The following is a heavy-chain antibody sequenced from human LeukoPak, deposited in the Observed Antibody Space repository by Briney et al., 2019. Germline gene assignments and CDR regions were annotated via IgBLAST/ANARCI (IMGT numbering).Heavy chain of an antibody. J-gene: IGHJ4*02. CDR3: AREEVGATRG. CDR2: IYYSGST. Sequence: SETLSLTCTVSGGSISSYYWSWIRQPPGKGLEWIGYIYYSGSTNYNPSLKSRVTISVDTSKNQFSLKLSSVTAADTAVYYCAREEVGATRGWGQGTLVTVSS. V-gene: IGHV4-59*01. CDR1: GGSISSYY. D-gene: IGHD1-26*01.